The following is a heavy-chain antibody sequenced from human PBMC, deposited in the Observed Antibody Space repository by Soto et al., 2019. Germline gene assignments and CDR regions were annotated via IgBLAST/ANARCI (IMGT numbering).Heavy chain of an antibody. D-gene: IGHD2-15*01. V-gene: IGHV1-69*15. Sequence: QVQLVQSGAEVKKPGSSVKVSCKASGGTFSNYAITWVRQAPGQGLEWLGRIIPIFGTRDYAQKFQGRVTITADDSTTTAYMELSSLRSEDTAVYYCAKDGGRAGYFGNWFDPWGQGTLVTVSS. CDR1: GGTFSNYA. J-gene: IGHJ5*02. CDR2: IIPIFGTR. CDR3: AKDGGRAGYFGNWFDP.